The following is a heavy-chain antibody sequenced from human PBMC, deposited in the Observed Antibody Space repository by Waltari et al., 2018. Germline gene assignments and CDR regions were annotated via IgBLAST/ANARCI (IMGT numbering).Heavy chain of an antibody. D-gene: IGHD3-22*01. V-gene: IGHV5-51*01. Sequence: EVQLVQSGAEVKKPGESLKISCKGSGYSFTSYWIGWVRQMPGKCLEWMGIIYPGASDTRYSPSFPGQVTISADKSISTAYLQWSSLKASDTAMYYCARNYYDSSGYGGYFDYWGQGTLVIVSS. CDR3: ARNYYDSSGYGGYFDY. CDR2: IYPGASDT. CDR1: GYSFTSYW. J-gene: IGHJ4*02.